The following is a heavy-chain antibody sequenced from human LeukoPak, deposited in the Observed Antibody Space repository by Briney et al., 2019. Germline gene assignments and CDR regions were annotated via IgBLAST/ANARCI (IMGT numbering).Heavy chain of an antibody. Sequence: SETLSLTCAVSGYSISSGYYWGWIRQPPGKGLEWIGSIYHSGSTYYNPSLKSRVTISVDTSKNQFSLKLSSVTAADTAVYYCASDHYDYVWGSYRLTYFDYWGQGTLVTVSS. CDR3: ASDHYDYVWGSYRLTYFDY. CDR2: IYHSGST. CDR1: GYSISSGYY. V-gene: IGHV4-38-2*01. J-gene: IGHJ4*02. D-gene: IGHD3-16*02.